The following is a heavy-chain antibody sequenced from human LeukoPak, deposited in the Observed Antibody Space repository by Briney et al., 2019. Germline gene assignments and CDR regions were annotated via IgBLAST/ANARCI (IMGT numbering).Heavy chain of an antibody. J-gene: IGHJ4*02. CDR3: VRQFAS. V-gene: IGHV3-30*03. CDR1: GFTFSSYG. Sequence: GGSLRLSCAASGFTFSSYGMHWVRQAPGKGPEWVAVISYDGSNKYYADSVKGRFTISRDNSKNTLYLQMNSLRAEDTAVYYCVRQFASWGQGTLVTVSS. CDR2: ISYDGSNK.